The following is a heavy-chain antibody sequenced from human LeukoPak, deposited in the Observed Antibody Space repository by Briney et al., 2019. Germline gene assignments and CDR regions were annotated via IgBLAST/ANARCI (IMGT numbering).Heavy chain of an antibody. CDR3: SRSSGWYRRLYFDY. V-gene: IGHV3-53*01. CDR2: IYSGGST. Sequence: GGSLRLSCAASGFTVSSNYTSWVRQAPGKGLEWVSVIYSGGSTYYADSVKGRFTISRDNSENTLYLQMNSLRAEDTAVYYCSRSSGWYRRLYFDYWGQGTLVTVSS. D-gene: IGHD6-19*01. CDR1: GFTVSSNY. J-gene: IGHJ4*02.